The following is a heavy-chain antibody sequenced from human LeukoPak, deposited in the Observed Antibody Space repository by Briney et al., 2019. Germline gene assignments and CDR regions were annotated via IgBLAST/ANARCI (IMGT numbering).Heavy chain of an antibody. Sequence: GGSLRLSCAASEFSVGSNYMTWVRQAPGKGLEWVSLIYSGGSTYYADSVKGRFTISRDNSKNTLYLQMNSLRAEDTAVYYCAKTVAGPNSYYYYYMDVWGKGTTVTISS. CDR3: AKTVAGPNSYYYYYMDV. CDR1: EFSVGSNY. J-gene: IGHJ6*03. D-gene: IGHD6-19*01. CDR2: IYSGGST. V-gene: IGHV3-53*05.